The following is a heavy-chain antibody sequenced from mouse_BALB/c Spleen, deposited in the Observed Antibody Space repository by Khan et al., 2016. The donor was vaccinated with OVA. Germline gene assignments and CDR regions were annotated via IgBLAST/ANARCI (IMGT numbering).Heavy chain of an antibody. CDR1: GFTFSNFG. V-gene: IGHV5-17*02. CDR3: ARSGGNIHWYVDV. D-gene: IGHD2-1*01. Sequence: EVQLQESGGGLVQPGGSRKLSCAASGFTFSNFGMHWVRQAPKKGLEWVAYISSGSSTIYYVDTVKGRFTISRDNPKNTLFLRMTSLRSEDTAIYYGARSGGNIHWYVDVWGAGTSVTVSS. J-gene: IGHJ1*01. CDR2: ISSGSSTI.